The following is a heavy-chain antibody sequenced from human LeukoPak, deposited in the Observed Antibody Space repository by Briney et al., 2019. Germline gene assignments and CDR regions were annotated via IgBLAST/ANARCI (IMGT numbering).Heavy chain of an antibody. V-gene: IGHV3-7*01. Sequence: PGGSLRLSCVGALGSHWMGWVRQAPGQGLEWVANIKEDGSQKYYMDSVKGRFTISRDNAKSSLFLQMNNLRVEDTAVYYCTRDQTWGQGTLVTVSS. J-gene: IGHJ4*02. CDR3: TRDQT. CDR1: LGSHW. CDR2: IKEDGSQK.